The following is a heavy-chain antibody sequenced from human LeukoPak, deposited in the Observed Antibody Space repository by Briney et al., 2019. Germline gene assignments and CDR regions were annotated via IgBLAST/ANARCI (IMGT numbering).Heavy chain of an antibody. V-gene: IGHV3-23*01. CDR1: GFTFSSYA. CDR3: AKKFGYDFWSGYYDY. CDR2: ISGSGGST. J-gene: IGHJ4*02. D-gene: IGHD3-3*01. Sequence: GGSLRLSCAASGFTFSSYAMSWVRQAPGKGLEWVSAISGSGGSTYYADSVKGRFIISRDNSKNTLYLQMNSLRAEDTAVYYCAKKFGYDFWSGYYDYWGQGTLVTVSS.